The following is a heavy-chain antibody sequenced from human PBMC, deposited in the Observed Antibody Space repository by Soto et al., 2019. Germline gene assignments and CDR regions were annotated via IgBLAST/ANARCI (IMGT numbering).Heavy chain of an antibody. CDR2: ISSSSSYI. CDR3: ARGQFYYFWSGDYRHVFDI. J-gene: IGHJ3*02. D-gene: IGHD3-3*01. V-gene: IGHV3-21*01. Sequence: GGTLRLSCAASEFTLSRYSMNWVRQAPGKELEWVSSISSSSSYIYYADSVKGRFTISRDNAKNSLYLQMNSLRAEDTAVYYYARGQFYYFWSGDYRHVFDICAQGTMVIVS. CDR1: EFTLSRYS.